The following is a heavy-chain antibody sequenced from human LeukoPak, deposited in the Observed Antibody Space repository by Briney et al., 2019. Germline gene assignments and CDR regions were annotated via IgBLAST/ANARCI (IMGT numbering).Heavy chain of an antibody. J-gene: IGHJ6*02. CDR3: ARTRPSDGMDV. CDR2: IYYSGNT. V-gene: IGHV4-39*01. Sequence: SETLSLTCTVSGGSISSSSYYWGWIRQSPGKGLEWIGSIYYSGNTYYNPSLKSRVTISVGTSKNQFSLKLNSVTAADTAVYYCARTRPSDGMDVWGQGTTVTVSS. CDR1: GGSISSSSYY.